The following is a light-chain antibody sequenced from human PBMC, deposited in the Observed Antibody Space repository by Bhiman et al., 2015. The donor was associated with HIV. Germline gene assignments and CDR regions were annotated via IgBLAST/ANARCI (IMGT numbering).Light chain of an antibody. V-gene: IGLV2-14*03. Sequence: QSALTQPASVSGSPGQSITISCTGTRDDIGAYDYVSWYKHHPGEAPKLMIFDVTKRPSGVSNRFSGSKSGNTASLTISGLQAEDEAEYYCSSYTSSSTLLFGGGTKLTVL. CDR1: RDDIGAYDY. J-gene: IGLJ2*01. CDR2: DVT. CDR3: SSYTSSSTLL.